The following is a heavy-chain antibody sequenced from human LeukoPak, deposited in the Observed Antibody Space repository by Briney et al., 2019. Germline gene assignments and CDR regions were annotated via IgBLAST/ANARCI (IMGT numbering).Heavy chain of an antibody. CDR1: GFTFSSYA. CDR2: ISGSGGST. Sequence: PGGSLRLSCAASGFTFSSYAMSWVRQAPGKGLEWVSAISGSGGSTYYADSVKGRFTISRDNSKNTLYLQMNSLRAEDTAVYYCAKDPADSGSYYPLVDYWGQGTLATVSS. V-gene: IGHV3-23*01. D-gene: IGHD1-26*01. CDR3: AKDPADSGSYYPLVDY. J-gene: IGHJ4*02.